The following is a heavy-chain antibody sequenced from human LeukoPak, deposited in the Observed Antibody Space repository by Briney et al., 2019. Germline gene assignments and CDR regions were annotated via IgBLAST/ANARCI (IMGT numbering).Heavy chain of an antibody. V-gene: IGHV4-38-2*02. J-gene: IGHJ4*02. CDR3: ARQGDFWSGYPSDY. Sequence: SETLSLTCTVSGYSISSGYYWGWIRQPPGKGLEWIGSIYYSGSTYYNPSLKSRVTISVDTSKNQFSLKLRSVSDADTAVYYCARQGDFWSGYPSDYWGQGTLVTVSS. D-gene: IGHD3-3*01. CDR2: IYYSGST. CDR1: GYSISSGYY.